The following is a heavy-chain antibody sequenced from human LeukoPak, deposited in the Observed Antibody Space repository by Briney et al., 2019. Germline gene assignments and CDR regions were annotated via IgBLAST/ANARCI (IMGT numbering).Heavy chain of an antibody. V-gene: IGHV3-30*18. CDR1: GFTFSGYG. D-gene: IGHD5-12*01. Sequence: GGSLRLSCAASGFTFSGYGMHWVRQAPGKGLEWVAVISYDGHSEYYADSVKGRFTISRDNSKNTVLLQMNSLRVEDTAVYYCAKGIGYGGMDVWGQGTTLIVSS. CDR3: AKGIGYGGMDV. J-gene: IGHJ6*02. CDR2: ISYDGHSE.